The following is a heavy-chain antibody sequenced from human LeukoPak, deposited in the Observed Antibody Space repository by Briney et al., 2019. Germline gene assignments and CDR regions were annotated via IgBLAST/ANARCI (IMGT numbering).Heavy chain of an antibody. V-gene: IGHV3-48*03. CDR1: GFPFSSYA. D-gene: IGHD5-12*01. CDR2: ISDSGSTI. Sequence: GGSLRLSCSASGFPFSSYAMHWVRQAPGKGLEYVSAISDSGSTIYYADSVKGRFTISRDNAKNSLYLQMNSLRAEDTAVYYCAREVIVATNPGDAFDIWGQGTMVTVSS. CDR3: AREVIVATNPGDAFDI. J-gene: IGHJ3*02.